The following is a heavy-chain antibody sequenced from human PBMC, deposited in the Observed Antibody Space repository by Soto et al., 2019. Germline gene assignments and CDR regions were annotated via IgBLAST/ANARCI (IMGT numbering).Heavy chain of an antibody. CDR3: ARGGGVGGAGSAAFDM. V-gene: IGHV1-2*02. D-gene: IGHD3-16*01. CDR1: GYPVTAYY. Sequence: QLHLVQSGAVVKKPGASVTVSCSASGYPVTAYYMHWVRQAPGRGLEWMGGINPATGAAKYTQTFQGRVTMTRDTSTSTVFMELSGLTSEDPAVFYCARGGGVGGAGSAAFDMWGQGTLVTVSS. CDR2: INPATGAA. J-gene: IGHJ3*02.